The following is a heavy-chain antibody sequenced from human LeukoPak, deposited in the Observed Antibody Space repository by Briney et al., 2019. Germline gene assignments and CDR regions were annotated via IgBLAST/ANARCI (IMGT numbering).Heavy chain of an antibody. Sequence: PSETLSLTCTVSGGXMSSYYCTWIRQPAGKGLEWIGLIYTSGSTNCNPSLRSRLTMSVDTSKSQVSLKLSSVTAADTAVYYCARDFQHWGQGTLVAVSS. J-gene: IGHJ1*01. V-gene: IGHV4-4*07. CDR2: IYTSGST. CDR1: GGXMSSYY. CDR3: ARDFQH.